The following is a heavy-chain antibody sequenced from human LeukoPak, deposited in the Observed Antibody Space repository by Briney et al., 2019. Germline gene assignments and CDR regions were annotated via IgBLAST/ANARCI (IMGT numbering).Heavy chain of an antibody. V-gene: IGHV1-24*01. Sequence: ASVTVSCKVSGYTLTELSMHWVRQAPGKGLEWMGGFDPEDGETVYAQKFQGRVTMTEDTSTDTAYMELSSLRSEDTAVYYCANYGSGRYYFDYWGQGTLVTVSS. CDR3: ANYGSGRYYFDY. D-gene: IGHD3-10*01. CDR2: FDPEDGET. CDR1: GYTLTELS. J-gene: IGHJ4*02.